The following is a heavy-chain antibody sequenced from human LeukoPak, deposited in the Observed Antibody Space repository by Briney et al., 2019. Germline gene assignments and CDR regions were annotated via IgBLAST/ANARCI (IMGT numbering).Heavy chain of an antibody. J-gene: IGHJ4*02. D-gene: IGHD4-11*01. V-gene: IGHV1-69*04. CDR2: IIPILGIA. CDR3: ARMSNYVTYDY. CDR1: GGTFSSYA. Sequence: SVKVSCKASGGTFSSYAISWVRQAPGQRLEWMGRIIPILGIANYAQKFQGRVTITADKSTSTAYMELSSLRSEDTAVYYCARMSNYVTYDYWGQGTLVTVSS.